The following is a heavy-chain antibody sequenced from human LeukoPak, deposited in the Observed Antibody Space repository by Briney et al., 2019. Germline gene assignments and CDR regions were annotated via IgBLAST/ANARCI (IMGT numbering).Heavy chain of an antibody. V-gene: IGHV4-34*01. CDR1: GGSFSGYY. J-gene: IGHJ4*02. CDR2: INHSGST. Sequence: SETLSLTCAVYGGSFSGYYWSWIRQPPGKGLEWIGEINHSGSTNYNPSLKGRVTISVDTSKNQFSLKLSSVTAADTAVYYCASSGSGSYFFSTFDYWGQGTLVTVSS. CDR3: ASSGSGSYFFSTFDY. D-gene: IGHD3-10*01.